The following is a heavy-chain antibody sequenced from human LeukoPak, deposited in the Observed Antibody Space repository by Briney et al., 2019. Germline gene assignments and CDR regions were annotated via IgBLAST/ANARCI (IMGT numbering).Heavy chain of an antibody. CDR2: ISAYNGNT. Sequence: VASVTVSCTASGYTFTSYGISWVRQAPGQGLEWMGWISAYNGNTNYAQKFQGRITMTRDTSTSTVYMELSSLRSEDTAIYYCATLGSGSSPIIDFDFWGQGTLVTVSS. J-gene: IGHJ4*02. CDR3: ATLGSGSSPIIDFDF. V-gene: IGHV1-18*01. CDR1: GYTFTSYG. D-gene: IGHD3-10*01.